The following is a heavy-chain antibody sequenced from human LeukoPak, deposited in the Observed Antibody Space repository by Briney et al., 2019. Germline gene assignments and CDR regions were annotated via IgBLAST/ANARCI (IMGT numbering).Heavy chain of an antibody. V-gene: IGHV4-59*01. CDR3: ARRSAFLNALDI. Sequence: PSETLSLTCTVSGGSISGYYWSWIRQPPAKGLECIGYIYYSGSTNYNPSLKCRVTISVDTSKKQFSLKLSSVTAADTAVYYCARRSAFLNALDIWGQGTMVTVSS. CDR1: GGSISGYY. CDR2: IYYSGST. J-gene: IGHJ3*02.